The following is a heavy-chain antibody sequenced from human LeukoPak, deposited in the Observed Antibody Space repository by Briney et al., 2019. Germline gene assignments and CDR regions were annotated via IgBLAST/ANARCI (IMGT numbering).Heavy chain of an antibody. V-gene: IGHV4-34*01. CDR3: ARGQAEGGYYDSSGYYVNDY. CDR2: INHSGST. J-gene: IGHJ4*02. D-gene: IGHD3-22*01. Sequence: KASETLSLTCTVSGGSISSYYWSWIRQPPGKGLEWIGEINHSGSTNYNPSLKSRVTISVDTSKNQFSLKLSSVTAADTAVYYCARGQAEGGYYDSSGYYVNDYWGQGTLVTVSS. CDR1: GGSISSYY.